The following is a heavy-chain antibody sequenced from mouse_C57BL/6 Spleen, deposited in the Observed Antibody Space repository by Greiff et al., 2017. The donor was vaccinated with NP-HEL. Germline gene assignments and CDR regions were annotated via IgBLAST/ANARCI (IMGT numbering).Heavy chain of an antibody. CDR3: AREGYYGSSRYFDV. CDR1: GYTFTSYW. V-gene: IGHV1-55*01. Sequence: QVQLQQPGAELVKPGTSVKMSCKASGYTFTSYWITWVKQRPGQGLEWIGDIYPGSGSTNYNEKFKSKATLTVDTSSSTAYMQLSSLTSEDSAVYYCAREGYYGSSRYFDVWGTGTTVTVSS. CDR2: IYPGSGST. J-gene: IGHJ1*03. D-gene: IGHD1-1*01.